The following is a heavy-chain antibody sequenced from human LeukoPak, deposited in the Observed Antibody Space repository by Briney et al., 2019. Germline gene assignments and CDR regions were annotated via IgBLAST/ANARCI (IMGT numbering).Heavy chain of an antibody. D-gene: IGHD5-12*01. CDR2: INHSGST. Sequence: RASETLSLTCAVYGGSFSGYYWSWIRQPPGKGLEWIGEINHSGSTNYNPSLRSRVTISVDTSKNQFSLKLSSVTAADTAVYYCARDVDFDYWGQGTLVTVSS. V-gene: IGHV4-34*01. J-gene: IGHJ4*02. CDR1: GGSFSGYY. CDR3: ARDVDFDY.